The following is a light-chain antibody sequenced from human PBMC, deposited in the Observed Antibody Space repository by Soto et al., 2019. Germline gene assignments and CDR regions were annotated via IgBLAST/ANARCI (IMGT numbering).Light chain of an antibody. CDR1: SNDVGGYNY. V-gene: IGLV2-8*01. CDR3: ASYAGSINWV. CDR2: EVS. J-gene: IGLJ3*02. Sequence: QSALTQPPSASGSPGQSVTISCTGTSNDVGGYNYVSWYQQHPGKAPKLMVFEVSKRPSGVPDRFSGSKSGNTASLTVSGLQAEDEADYYCASYAGSINWVFGGGTKLTVL.